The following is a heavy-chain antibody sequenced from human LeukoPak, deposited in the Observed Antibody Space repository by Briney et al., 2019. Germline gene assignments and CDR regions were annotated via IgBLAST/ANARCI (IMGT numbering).Heavy chain of an antibody. CDR2: IIPIFGTA. CDR1: GGTFSSYA. Sequence: SVKVSRKASGGTFSSYAISWVRQAPGQGLEWMGGIIPIFGTANYAQKFQGRVTITTDESTSTAYMELSSLRSEDTAVYYCARDSRGYYYDSSGHFDYWGQGTLVTVSS. J-gene: IGHJ4*02. CDR3: ARDSRGYYYDSSGHFDY. V-gene: IGHV1-69*05. D-gene: IGHD3-22*01.